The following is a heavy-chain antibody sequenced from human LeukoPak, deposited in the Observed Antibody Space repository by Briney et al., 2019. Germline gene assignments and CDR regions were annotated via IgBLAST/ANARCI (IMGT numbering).Heavy chain of an antibody. Sequence: GGSLRLSCAASGFTFSSYWMHWVRQAPGKGLVWVSRINSDGSSTSYADSVKGRFTISRDNAKNTLYLQMNSLRPEDTAVYYCARRIAVAGNFDYWGQGTLVTVSS. D-gene: IGHD6-19*01. CDR3: ARRIAVAGNFDY. CDR1: GFTFSSYW. J-gene: IGHJ4*02. V-gene: IGHV3-74*01. CDR2: INSDGSST.